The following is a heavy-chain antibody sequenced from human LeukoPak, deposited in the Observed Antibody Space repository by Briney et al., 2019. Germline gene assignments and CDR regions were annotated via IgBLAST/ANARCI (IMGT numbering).Heavy chain of an antibody. CDR3: TRDRWGGDYTSRGMDV. V-gene: IGHV3-49*04. J-gene: IGHJ6*04. Sequence: GGSLRLSCTASGFTFGDYAISWVRQAPGKGLEWLGFTRSKDNDGTTAYAASVKGRFIISRDDSKSIAYLQMNDLKTEDTAVYYCTRDRWGGDYTSRGMDVWGKGTTVTISS. D-gene: IGHD4-17*01. CDR2: TRSKDNDGTT. CDR1: GFTFGDYA.